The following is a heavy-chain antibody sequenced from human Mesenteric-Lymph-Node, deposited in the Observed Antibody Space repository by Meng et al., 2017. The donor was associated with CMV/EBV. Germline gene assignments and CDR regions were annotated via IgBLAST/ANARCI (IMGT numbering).Heavy chain of an antibody. Sequence: SETLSLTCAVYGGSFSGYYWSWIRQPPGKGLEWIGEINHSGSTNYNPSLKIRVTISVDTSKNQFSLKLSSVTAADTAVYYCARHFRYCSSTSCYTGIYDAFDIWGQGTMVTVSS. CDR2: INHSGST. V-gene: IGHV4-34*01. J-gene: IGHJ3*02. CDR3: ARHFRYCSSTSCYTGIYDAFDI. CDR1: GGSFSGYY. D-gene: IGHD2-2*02.